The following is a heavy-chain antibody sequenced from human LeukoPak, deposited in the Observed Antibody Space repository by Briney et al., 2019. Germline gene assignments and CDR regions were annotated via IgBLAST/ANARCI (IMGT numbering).Heavy chain of an antibody. J-gene: IGHJ4*02. CDR2: ILPFVGIT. Sequence: SVKVSCKASGGTFSSYAISWVRQAPGQGLEWMGRILPFVGITNCAQRFQGRLTITADKATSTASMELSSLNSEDTAFYYCARCKMRPSAREYFDSWGQGTLVTVSS. CDR3: ARCKMRPSAREYFDS. D-gene: IGHD1-26*01. CDR1: GGTFSSYA. V-gene: IGHV1-69*04.